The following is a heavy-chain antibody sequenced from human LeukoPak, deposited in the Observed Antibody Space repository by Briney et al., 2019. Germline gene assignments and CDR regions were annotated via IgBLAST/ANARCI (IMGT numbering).Heavy chain of an antibody. CDR3: AKARGYYSGGSCYSFDY. CDR2: INNSGGST. CDR1: GFTFSSYA. D-gene: IGHD2-15*01. Sequence: GGSLRLSCAASGFTFSSYAMSWVRQAPGKGLEWVSTINNSGGSTYYADSVKGRFTISRDNSKNTLYLQMNSLRAEDTAVYFCAKARGYYSGGSCYSFDYWGQGTLVTVSS. J-gene: IGHJ4*02. V-gene: IGHV3-23*01.